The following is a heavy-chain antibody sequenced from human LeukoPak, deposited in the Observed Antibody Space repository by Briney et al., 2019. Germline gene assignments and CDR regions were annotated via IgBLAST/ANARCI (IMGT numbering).Heavy chain of an antibody. CDR2: IIPILGIA. CDR1: GGTFISYT. J-gene: IGHJ5*02. D-gene: IGHD2-21*02. CDR3: ARETVNWFDP. Sequence: GASVKVSCKASGGTFISYTISWVRQAPGQGLEWMGRIIPILGIANYAQKFQGRVTITADKSTSTAYMELSSLRSEGTAVYYCARETVNWFDPWGQGTLVTVSS. V-gene: IGHV1-69*04.